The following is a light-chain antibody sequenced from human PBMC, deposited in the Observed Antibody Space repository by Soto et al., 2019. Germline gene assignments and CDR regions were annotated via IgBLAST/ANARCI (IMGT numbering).Light chain of an antibody. J-gene: IGKJ5*01. V-gene: IGKV1-39*01. CDR1: QSISGY. Sequence: DIQLTPSPTSLSGSIGDRGTIICRASQSISGYLNWYQQKPGKAPKPLIYAASSLQSGVPSRFSGSASGTDFTLTITSLQPEDFATYYCQQGYSNPITFGQGTRLEIK. CDR2: AAS. CDR3: QQGYSNPIT.